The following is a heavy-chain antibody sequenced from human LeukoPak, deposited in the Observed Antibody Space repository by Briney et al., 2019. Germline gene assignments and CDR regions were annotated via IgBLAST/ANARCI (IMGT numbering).Heavy chain of an antibody. CDR1: GYTFTSYG. CDR3: ARDLPSYCSGGSCYLPPAYTTGYYYGMDV. J-gene: IGHJ6*02. CDR2: ISAYNGNT. Sequence: ASVKVSCKASGYTFTSYGISWVRQAPGQGLEWMGWISAYNGNTNYAQKLQGRVTMTTDTSTSTAYMELRSLRSDDTAVYYCARDLPSYCSGGSCYLPPAYTTGYYYGMDVWGQGTTVTVSS. V-gene: IGHV1-18*01. D-gene: IGHD2-15*01.